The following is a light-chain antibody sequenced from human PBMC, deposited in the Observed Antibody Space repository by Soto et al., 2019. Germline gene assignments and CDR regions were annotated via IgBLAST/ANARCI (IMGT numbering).Light chain of an antibody. Sequence: QSALTQPASVSGSPGQSITISCTGTSSDVGGYNYVSWYQQHPGKAPKLMIYDVSNRPAGVSNRFSGSKSGNTASLAISGLQADDEADYYCSSYTSGSTRVFCGGTTLTLL. CDR2: DVS. V-gene: IGLV2-14*01. J-gene: IGLJ3*02. CDR3: SSYTSGSTRV. CDR1: SSDVGGYNY.